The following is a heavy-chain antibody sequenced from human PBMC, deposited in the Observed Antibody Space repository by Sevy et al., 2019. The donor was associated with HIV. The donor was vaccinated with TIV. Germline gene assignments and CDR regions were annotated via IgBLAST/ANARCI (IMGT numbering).Heavy chain of an antibody. V-gene: IGHV3-21*01. CDR2: ISSSSSYI. CDR1: GFTFSSYS. Sequence: GGSLRLSCAASGFTFSSYSMNWVRQAPGKGLEWDSSISSSSSYIYYADSVKGRFTISRDNAKNSLYLQMNSLRAEDTAVYYCARKHGDYVEVYYYGMDVWGQGTTVTVSS. J-gene: IGHJ6*02. D-gene: IGHD4-17*01. CDR3: ARKHGDYVEVYYYGMDV.